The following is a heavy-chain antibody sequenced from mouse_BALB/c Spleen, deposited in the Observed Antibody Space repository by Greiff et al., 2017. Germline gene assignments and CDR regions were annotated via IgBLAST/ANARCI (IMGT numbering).Heavy chain of an antibody. CDR3: TRSSYAMDY. CDR2: IRLKSDNYAT. V-gene: IGHV6-6*02. Sequence: EVKVEESGGGLVQPGGSMKLSCVASGFTFSSYWMSWVRQSPEKGLEWVAEIRLKSDNYATHYAESVKGKFTISRDDSKSRLYLQMNSLRAEVTGIYYCTRSSYAMDYWGQGTSVTVSA. CDR1: GFTFSSYW. J-gene: IGHJ4*01.